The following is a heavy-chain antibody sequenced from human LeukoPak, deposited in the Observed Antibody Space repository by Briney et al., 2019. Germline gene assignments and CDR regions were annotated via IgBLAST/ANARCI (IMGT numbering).Heavy chain of an antibody. CDR3: ARVNHYGDYGNPLKFDY. D-gene: IGHD4-17*01. J-gene: IGHJ4*02. Sequence: SETLSLTCTVSGGSISSGDYYWSWIRQPPGTGLEWIGYIYYSGSTYYNPSLKSRVTISVDTSKNQFSLKLSSVTAADTAVYYCARVNHYGDYGNPLKFDYWGQGTLVTVSS. CDR1: GGSISSGDYY. V-gene: IGHV4-30-4*01. CDR2: IYYSGST.